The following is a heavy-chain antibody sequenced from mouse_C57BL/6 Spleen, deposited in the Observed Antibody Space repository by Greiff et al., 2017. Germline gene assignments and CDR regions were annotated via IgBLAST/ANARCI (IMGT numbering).Heavy chain of an antibody. V-gene: IGHV5-17*01. D-gene: IGHD2-3*01. Sequence: EVQRVESGGGLVKPGGSLKLSCAASGFTFSDYGMHWVRQAPEKGLEWVAYISSGSSTIYYADTVKGRFTISRDNAKNTLFLQMTSLRSEDTAMXYCARNDGYYYAMDYWGQGTSVTVSS. CDR2: ISSGSSTI. CDR3: ARNDGYYYAMDY. CDR1: GFTFSDYG. J-gene: IGHJ4*01.